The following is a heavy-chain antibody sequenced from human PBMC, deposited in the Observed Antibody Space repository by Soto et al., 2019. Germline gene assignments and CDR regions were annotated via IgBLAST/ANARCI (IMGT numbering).Heavy chain of an antibody. V-gene: IGHV3-33*01. J-gene: IGHJ6*02. CDR2: IWYDGSNK. Sequence: GGSLRLSCAASGFTFSSYGMHWVRQAPGKGLEWVAVIWYDGSNKYYADSVKGRFTISRDNSKNTLYLQMNSLRAEDTAVYYCARDLRQTSYSSGYYLDYGMDVWGQGTTVTVSS. CDR3: ARDLRQTSYSSGYYLDYGMDV. CDR1: GFTFSSYG. D-gene: IGHD3-22*01.